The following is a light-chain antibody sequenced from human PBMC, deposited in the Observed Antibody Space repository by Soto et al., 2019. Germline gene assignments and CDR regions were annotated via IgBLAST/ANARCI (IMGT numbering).Light chain of an antibody. CDR1: QSISNW. CDR3: QQYNSKRT. Sequence: DIQMTQSPLTLPASVGDRVTITCRASQSISNWLAWHQQKPGKAPRLLISKASSLESGVPSRFSGSGSGTEFTLTISSLQHDDFATYYCQQYNSKRTVGQGTKVDIK. J-gene: IGKJ1*01. CDR2: KAS. V-gene: IGKV1-5*03.